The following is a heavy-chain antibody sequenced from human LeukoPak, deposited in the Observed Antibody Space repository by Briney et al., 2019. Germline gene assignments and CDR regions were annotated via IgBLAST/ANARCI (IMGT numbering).Heavy chain of an antibody. D-gene: IGHD1-14*01. CDR1: GFTFSSYS. J-gene: IGHJ4*02. Sequence: GGSLRLSCAASGFTFSSYSMNWVRQAPGKGLEWVSYISSSSSTIYYADSVKGRFTISRDYAENSLYLQMNSLRAEDTAVYYCANTAGYKVYWGQGTLVTVSS. CDR2: ISSSSSTI. CDR3: ANTAGYKVY. V-gene: IGHV3-48*01.